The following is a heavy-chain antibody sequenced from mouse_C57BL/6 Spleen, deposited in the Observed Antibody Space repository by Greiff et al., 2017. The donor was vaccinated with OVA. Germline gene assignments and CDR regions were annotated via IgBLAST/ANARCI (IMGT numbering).Heavy chain of an antibody. CDR1: GYTFTDYY. V-gene: IGHV1-26*01. D-gene: IGHD1-1*01. Sequence: EVKLQQSGPELVKPGASVKISCKASGYTFTDYYMNWVKQSHGKSLEWIGDINPNNGGTSYNQKFKGKATLTVDKSSSTAYMELRSLTSEDSAVYYCARYVITTVVAPYFDYWGQGTTLTVSS. J-gene: IGHJ2*01. CDR3: ARYVITTVVAPYFDY. CDR2: INPNNGGT.